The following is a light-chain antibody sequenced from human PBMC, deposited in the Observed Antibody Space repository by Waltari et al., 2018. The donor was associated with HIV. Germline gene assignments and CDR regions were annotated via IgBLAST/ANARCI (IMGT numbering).Light chain of an antibody. CDR3: MQALQTPRT. J-gene: IGKJ1*01. V-gene: IGKV2-28*01. CDR2: LGS. CDR1: QSLLHRNGYNY. Sequence: DIVMTQSPLSLPVTPGEPASISCRSSQSLLHRNGYNYLDWYLQKPGQSPQLLIYLGSNRASGVPDRFSGSGSGTDFTLKISRVEAEDVGVYYCMQALQTPRTFGRGTKVEIK.